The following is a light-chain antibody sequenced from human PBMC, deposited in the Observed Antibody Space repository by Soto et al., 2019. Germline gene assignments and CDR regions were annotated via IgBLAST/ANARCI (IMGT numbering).Light chain of an antibody. CDR2: GAS. Sequence: EILMTQSPATLSVSPGEGLTLSCRASQSISRTLAWYQQRSGQAPRLLIYGASSRATGVPARFSGSGSGTEFTLTISSLQSEDFAVYYCQQYNDWPLTFGGGTKVDIK. CDR1: QSISRT. J-gene: IGKJ4*01. V-gene: IGKV3-15*01. CDR3: QQYNDWPLT.